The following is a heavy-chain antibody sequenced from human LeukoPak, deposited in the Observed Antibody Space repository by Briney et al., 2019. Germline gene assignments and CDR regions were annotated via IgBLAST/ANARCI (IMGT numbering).Heavy chain of an antibody. CDR1: GGSISTYY. CDR3: VREDFHNYDAFDT. CDR2: IYYRGST. Sequence: SETLSLTCTVSGGSISTYYWSWIRQPPGKGLEWIGYIYYRGSTNYNPSLKSRVTISVDMSKNQFSLKLNSVTPGDTAVYFCVREDFHNYDAFDTWGQGTMVTVSS. D-gene: IGHD5-24*01. J-gene: IGHJ3*02. V-gene: IGHV4-59*12.